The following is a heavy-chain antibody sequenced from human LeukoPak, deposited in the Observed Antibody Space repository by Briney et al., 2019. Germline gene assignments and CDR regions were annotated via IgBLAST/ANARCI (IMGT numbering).Heavy chain of an antibody. V-gene: IGHV3-30*03. CDR1: GFTFSSYW. J-gene: IGHJ4*02. CDR2: ISYDGSNK. CDR3: ASGQQHPVRFDY. Sequence: PGGSLRLSCAASGFTFSSYWMSWVRQAPGKGLEWVAVISYDGSNKYYADSVKGRFTISRDNSKNTLYLQMNSLRAEDTAVYYCASGQQHPVRFDYWGQGTLVTVSS. D-gene: IGHD3-10*01.